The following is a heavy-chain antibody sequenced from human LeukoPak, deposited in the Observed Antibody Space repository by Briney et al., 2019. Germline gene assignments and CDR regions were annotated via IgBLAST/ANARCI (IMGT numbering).Heavy chain of an antibody. D-gene: IGHD6-6*01. CDR1: GFTFSNYA. CDR3: AKAMSRRAYTSGADH. CDR2: ISGSGNGA. Sequence: GGSLRLSCAASGFTFSNYAMNWLRQAPRKGLDWVSAISGSGNGAYCADFVKGRFTMSSDNSSSTVYLQMNSLRAEDTAAYFCAKAMSRRAYTSGADHWGQGTLVTVAS. V-gene: IGHV3-23*01. J-gene: IGHJ4*02.